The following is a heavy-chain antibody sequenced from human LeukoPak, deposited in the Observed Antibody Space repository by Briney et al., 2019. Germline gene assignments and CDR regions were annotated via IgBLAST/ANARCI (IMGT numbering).Heavy chain of an antibody. CDR3: ARGGGLDV. CDR2: INHNGNVN. D-gene: IGHD3-16*01. CDR1: GFTSSSYW. J-gene: IGHJ6*02. V-gene: IGHV3-7*03. Sequence: GGSLRLSCAASGFTSSSYWMNWARQAPGKGLEWVASINHNGNVNYYVDSVKGRFTISRDNAKNSLYLQMSNLRAEDTAVYFCARGGGLDVWGQGATVTVSS.